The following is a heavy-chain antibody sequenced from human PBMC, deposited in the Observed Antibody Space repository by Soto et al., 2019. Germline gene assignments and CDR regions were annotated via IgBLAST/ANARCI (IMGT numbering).Heavy chain of an antibody. CDR3: ASRSGQLPYYFGY. CDR2: ISSYKGNT. CDR1: GYTFTNYG. V-gene: IGHV1-18*01. D-gene: IGHD6-6*01. Sequence: ASVKCYFNASGYTFTNYGISWVRPAPGQVLEWIGCISSYKGNTNYAQKFQGRVTMTTDTSTSTPYMELRSLRTDDTAVYYCASRSGQLPYYFGYWGQGALVTVSS. J-gene: IGHJ4*02.